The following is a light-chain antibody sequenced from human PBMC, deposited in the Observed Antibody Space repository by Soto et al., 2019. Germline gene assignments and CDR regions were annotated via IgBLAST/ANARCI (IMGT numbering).Light chain of an antibody. Sequence: EIVLTQSPGTLSLSPGERATLSCRASQSVSSSYLAWYQLKPGQAPRLLIYETSTRAPGIPARFSGSGSGTEFTLTISSLQSEDFAVYHCQQYNNWPPFTFGPGTKVDIK. CDR2: ETS. J-gene: IGKJ3*01. CDR1: QSVSSSY. CDR3: QQYNNWPPFT. V-gene: IGKV3-15*01.